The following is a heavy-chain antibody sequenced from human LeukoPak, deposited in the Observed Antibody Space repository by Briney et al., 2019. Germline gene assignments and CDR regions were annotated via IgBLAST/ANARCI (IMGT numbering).Heavy chain of an antibody. J-gene: IGHJ4*02. CDR3: ARDAPYYDILTGYYKTCYFDY. CDR1: GFTLSTYN. Sequence: SGGSLRLSCAASGFTLSTYNMKWVRQAPRKGLEWVSSISTSSSYIYYADSVKGRFTISRDNARNSLYLQMNSLRAEDTAVYYCARDAPYYDILTGYYKTCYFDYWGQGTLVTVSS. V-gene: IGHV3-21*01. CDR2: ISTSSSYI. D-gene: IGHD3-9*01.